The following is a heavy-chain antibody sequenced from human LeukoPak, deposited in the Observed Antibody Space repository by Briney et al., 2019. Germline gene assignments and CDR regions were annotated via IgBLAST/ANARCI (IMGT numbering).Heavy chain of an antibody. CDR3: ARGLTYCSSTSCYYFDY. Sequence: SETLSLTCTVSGGSISSGDYYWSWLRQPPGKGLEWIGYIYYSGSTYYNPSLKSRVTISVDTSKNQFSLKLSSVTAADTAVYYCARGLTYCSSTSCYYFDYWGQGTLVTVSS. J-gene: IGHJ4*02. V-gene: IGHV4-30-4*08. CDR1: GGSISSGDYY. D-gene: IGHD2-2*01. CDR2: IYYSGST.